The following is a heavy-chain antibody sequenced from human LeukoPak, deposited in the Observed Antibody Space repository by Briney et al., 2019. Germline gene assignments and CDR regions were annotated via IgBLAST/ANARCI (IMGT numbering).Heavy chain of an antibody. Sequence: GGSLRLSCAASGFTSSSYSMNWVRQAPGKGLEWVSSISSSSSHIYYADSVKGRFTISRDNAKNSLYLQMNSLRAEDTAVYYCARDDSSSDNWFDPWGQGTLVTVSS. CDR1: GFTSSSYS. J-gene: IGHJ5*02. D-gene: IGHD6-13*01. V-gene: IGHV3-21*01. CDR2: ISSSSSHI. CDR3: ARDDSSSDNWFDP.